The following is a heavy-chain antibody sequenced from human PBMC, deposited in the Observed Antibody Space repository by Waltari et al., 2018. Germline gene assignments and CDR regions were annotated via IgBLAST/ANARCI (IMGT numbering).Heavy chain of an antibody. Sequence: EVQVLESGGGLVQPGGSLRLTCAASGFIFNNYAINWVRQAPGKGLEWVSGINVYVDKTYYADSVKGRFTRSRDNSRNTLSLQMNSLRAEDTAVYYCAKAHFYDTSGYIEHWGQGTLVTVSS. CDR1: GFIFNNYA. V-gene: IGHV3-23*01. CDR3: AKAHFYDTSGYIEH. CDR2: INVYVDKT. J-gene: IGHJ5*02. D-gene: IGHD3-22*01.